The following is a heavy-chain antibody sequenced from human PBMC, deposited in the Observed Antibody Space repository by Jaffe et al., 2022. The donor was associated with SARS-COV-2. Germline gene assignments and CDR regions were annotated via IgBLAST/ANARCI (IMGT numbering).Heavy chain of an antibody. V-gene: IGHV4-59*01. CDR1: GGSISTYY. Sequence: QVQLQESGPGLVKPSETLSLTCTVSGGSISTYYWSWIRQPPGKGLEWIGYIYYNGGTNYNPSRKSRVTMSIDTPRNQFSLKLNSVTAADTAVYYCARDGQQGAFDIWGQGTTVTVSS. D-gene: IGHD6-13*01. CDR3: ARDGQQGAFDI. CDR2: IYYNGGT. J-gene: IGHJ3*02.